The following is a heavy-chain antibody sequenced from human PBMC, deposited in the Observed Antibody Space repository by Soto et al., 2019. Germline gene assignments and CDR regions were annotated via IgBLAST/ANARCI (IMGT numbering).Heavy chain of an antibody. D-gene: IGHD5-12*01. V-gene: IGHV4-59*01. CDR3: ARESSWLQTNWFAP. CDR2: IYYSGST. Sequence: SETLSLTCTVSGGSISSYYWSWIRQPPGKGLEWIGYIYYSGSTNYNPSLKSRVTISVDTSKNQFSLKLSSVTAADTAVYYCARESSWLQTNWFAPWGQGTRVTLSS. CDR1: GGSISSYY. J-gene: IGHJ5*02.